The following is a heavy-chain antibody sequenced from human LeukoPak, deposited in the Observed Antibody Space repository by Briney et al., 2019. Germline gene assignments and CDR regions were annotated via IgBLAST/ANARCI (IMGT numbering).Heavy chain of an antibody. Sequence: SETLSLTCAVSGGSISSSNWWSWVRQPPGKGLEWIGEIYHSGSTNYNPSLKSRVTISVDKSKNQFSLKLSSVTAADTAVYYCARKYGRLRSPSPFDYWGQGTLVTVSS. CDR1: GGSISSSNW. CDR3: ARKYGRLRSPSPFDY. D-gene: IGHD1-26*01. V-gene: IGHV4-4*02. CDR2: IYHSGST. J-gene: IGHJ4*02.